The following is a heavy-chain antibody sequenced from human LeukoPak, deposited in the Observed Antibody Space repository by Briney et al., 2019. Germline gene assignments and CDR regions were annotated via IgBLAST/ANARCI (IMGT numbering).Heavy chain of an antibody. D-gene: IGHD4-23*01. V-gene: IGHV1-2*02. CDR2: IGPHSSAT. CDR1: GFTFTDYY. J-gene: IGHJ4*02. CDR3: AREGNGLLSKDFDY. Sequence: GASVKVSCKSSGFTFTDYYIHWVRQAPGQGLEWMGYIGPHSSATSSPQEFQGRVTMTRDTSMSTAYMGLTRLTSDDTAVYYCAREGNGLLSKDFDYWGQGTLVTVSS.